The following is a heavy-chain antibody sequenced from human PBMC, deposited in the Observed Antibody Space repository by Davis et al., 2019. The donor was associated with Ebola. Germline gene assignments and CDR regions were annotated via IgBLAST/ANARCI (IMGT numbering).Heavy chain of an antibody. Sequence: AASVKVSCKTSGYTFSGYAISWVRQAPGQGLEWTGRINVYNGHTNYAQNFQGRVTVSTDTSTSIAYMELRSLRSDDTALYYCARDATTVTTIWFDPWGQGTLVTVSS. J-gene: IGHJ5*02. CDR2: INVYNGHT. V-gene: IGHV1-18*01. D-gene: IGHD4-17*01. CDR3: ARDATTVTTIWFDP. CDR1: GYTFSGYA.